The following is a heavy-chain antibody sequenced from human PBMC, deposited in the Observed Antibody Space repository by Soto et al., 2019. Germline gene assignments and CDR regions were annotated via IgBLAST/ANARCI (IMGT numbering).Heavy chain of an antibody. CDR3: ARGGYSNYDNGMDV. V-gene: IGHV3-13*01. CDR1: GFTFSSYD. CDR2: IGTAGDT. J-gene: IGHJ6*02. D-gene: IGHD4-4*01. Sequence: GGSLRLSCAASGFTFSSYDMHWVRQATGKGLEWVSAIGTAGDTYYPGSVKGRFTISRENAKNSLYLQMNSLRAGDTAVYYCARGGYSNYDNGMDVWGQGTTVTVSS.